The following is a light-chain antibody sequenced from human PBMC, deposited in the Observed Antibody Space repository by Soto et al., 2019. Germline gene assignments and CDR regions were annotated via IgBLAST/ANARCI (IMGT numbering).Light chain of an antibody. V-gene: IGKV1-9*01. CDR1: QGISTY. J-gene: IGKJ5*01. CDR3: QQLKTYPIT. Sequence: DIHLTQSPSFLSSSIGDRVTITFLASQGISTYLAWYQQKPGKAPKLLIYAASTLQSGVPSWFSGSASGTEFTLTISSLQPEDFAIYYCQQLKTYPITFGQGTRLEIK. CDR2: AAS.